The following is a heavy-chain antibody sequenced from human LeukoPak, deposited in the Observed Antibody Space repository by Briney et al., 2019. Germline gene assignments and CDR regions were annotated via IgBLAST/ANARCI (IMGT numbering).Heavy chain of an antibody. Sequence: SETLSLTCAVYGVSFSGYYWSWIRQPPGKGLEWIGEINHSGSTNYNPSLKSRVTISVDTSKNQFSLKLSSVTAADTAVYYCARRKLERGEIDYWGQGTLVTVSS. CDR1: GVSFSGYY. D-gene: IGHD1-1*01. V-gene: IGHV4-34*01. CDR3: ARRKLERGEIDY. CDR2: INHSGST. J-gene: IGHJ4*02.